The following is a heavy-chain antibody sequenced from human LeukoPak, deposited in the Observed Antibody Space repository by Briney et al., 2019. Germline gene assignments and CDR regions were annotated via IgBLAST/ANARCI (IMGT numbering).Heavy chain of an antibody. D-gene: IGHD6-19*01. V-gene: IGHV3-30*18. CDR1: GFTFSHHG. CDR3: AKDLSSGWSMDY. Sequence: GRSLRLSCAVSGFTFSHHGMHWVRQAPGKGLEWVAIISYDGSNKYYEDSVKGRFTISGDNSENTLYLQMNSLRAEDTAVYYCAKDLSSGWSMDYWGQGTLVTVSS. CDR2: ISYDGSNK. J-gene: IGHJ4*02.